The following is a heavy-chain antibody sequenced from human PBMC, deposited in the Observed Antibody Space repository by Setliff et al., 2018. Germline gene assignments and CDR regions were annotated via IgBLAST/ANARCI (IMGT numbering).Heavy chain of an antibody. Sequence: SETLSLTCAVYGGSFSGYYWNWIRQAPGKGLEWSGEINHRGATSYTPSLKGRVTISVDTSKNLFSLKLSSVTAADTAVYFCARGQYNSGYYGEPSSYYFDSWAQGTLVTVSS. CDR2: INHRGAT. V-gene: IGHV4-34*01. J-gene: IGHJ4*02. D-gene: IGHD5-12*01. CDR3: ARGQYNSGYYGEPSSYYFDS. CDR1: GGSFSGYY.